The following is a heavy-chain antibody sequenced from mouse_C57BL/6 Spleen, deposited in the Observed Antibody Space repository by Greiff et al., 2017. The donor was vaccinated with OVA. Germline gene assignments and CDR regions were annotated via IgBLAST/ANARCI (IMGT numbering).Heavy chain of an antibody. V-gene: IGHV1-81*01. CDR1: GYTFTSYG. CDR3: ERTPRTTVVEGDY. Sequence: QVHVKQSGAELARPGASVKLSCKASGYTFTSYGISWVKQRTGQGLEWIGEIYPRSGNTYYNQKFKGKATLTADKSSSTAYMELRSLTSEDSAVYVGERTPRTTVVEGDYWGQGTTLTVSS. D-gene: IGHD1-1*01. CDR2: IYPRSGNT. J-gene: IGHJ2*01.